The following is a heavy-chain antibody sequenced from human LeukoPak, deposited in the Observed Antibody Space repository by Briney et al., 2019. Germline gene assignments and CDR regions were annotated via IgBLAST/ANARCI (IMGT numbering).Heavy chain of an antibody. V-gene: IGHV3-30-3*01. CDR1: GFAFNMFP. CDR3: ARSSERGPLVGATAAY. D-gene: IGHD1-26*01. J-gene: IGHJ4*02. Sequence: GGSLRLSCGASGFAFNMFPMFWVRQAPGKGLEWVAVISFDGINKYYADSVKGRFTISKDNSKNTLYLQMSSLRAEDSAVYYCARSSERGPLVGATAAYWGQGTLVTVSS. CDR2: ISFDGINK.